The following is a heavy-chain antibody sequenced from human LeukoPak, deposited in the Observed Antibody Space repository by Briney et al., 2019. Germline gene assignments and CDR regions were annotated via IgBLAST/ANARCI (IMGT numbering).Heavy chain of an antibody. CDR2: ISYDGSNK. D-gene: IGHD6-13*01. CDR1: GFTFSSYA. CDR3: AKSSIAAAGDYYYFDY. J-gene: IGHJ4*02. V-gene: IGHV3-30*04. Sequence: GGSLRLSCAASGFTFSSYAMHWVRQAPGKGLEWVAVISYDGSNKYYADSVKGRFTISRNNSKNTLYLQMNSLRAEDTAVYYCAKSSIAAAGDYYYFDYWGQGTLVTVSS.